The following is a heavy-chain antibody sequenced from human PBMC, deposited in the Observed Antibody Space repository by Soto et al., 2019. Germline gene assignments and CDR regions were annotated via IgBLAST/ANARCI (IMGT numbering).Heavy chain of an antibody. V-gene: IGHV4-4*07. D-gene: IGHD3-16*02. CDR1: GGSISSYY. CDR2: IYTSGST. Sequence: PSETLSLTCTVSGGSISSYYWSWIRQPAGKGLEWIGRIYTSGSTNYNPSLKSRVTMSVDTSKNQFSLKLSSVTAADTAVYYCARESAHYVWGSYRRPDMDVWGQGTTVTVSS. CDR3: ARESAHYVWGSYRRPDMDV. J-gene: IGHJ6*02.